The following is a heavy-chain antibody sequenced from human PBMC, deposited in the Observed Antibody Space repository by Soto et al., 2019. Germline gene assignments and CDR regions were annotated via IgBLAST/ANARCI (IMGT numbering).Heavy chain of an antibody. Sequence: SPTLSLTCAISGASVSSSSAAWNWIRQSPSRGLEWLGRTFYRSKWYNNYAESVKSRITITPDTSKNQFSLQLSSVTPDDTAVYFCASWMFDSWGQGTLVTVSS. D-gene: IGHD2-2*03. CDR1: GASVSSSSAA. CDR2: TFYRSKWYN. J-gene: IGHJ5*01. CDR3: ASWMFDS. V-gene: IGHV6-1*01.